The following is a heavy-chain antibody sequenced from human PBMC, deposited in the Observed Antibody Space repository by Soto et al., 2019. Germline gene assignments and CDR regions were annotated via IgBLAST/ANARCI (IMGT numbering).Heavy chain of an antibody. V-gene: IGHV3-30-3*01. J-gene: IGHJ6*02. Sequence: PGGSLRLSCAASGFTFSSYAMHWVRQAPGKGLEWVAVISYDGSNKYYADSVKGRFTISRDNSKNTLYLQMNSLRAEDTAVYYCARDRVEGYYYYGMDVWGQGTTVTVSS. CDR3: ARDRVEGYYYYGMDV. D-gene: IGHD2-21*01. CDR1: GFTFSSYA. CDR2: ISYDGSNK.